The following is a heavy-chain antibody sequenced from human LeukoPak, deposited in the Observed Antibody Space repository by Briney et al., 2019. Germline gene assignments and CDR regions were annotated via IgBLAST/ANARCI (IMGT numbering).Heavy chain of an antibody. CDR2: INHSGST. V-gene: IGHV4-34*01. Sequence: PSETLSLTCAGYGESFSSYFWSWIRQPPGKGLEWIGEINHSGSTNYNASLKSRVTISVDTSKNQFSLKVSSVTAADTAVYYCATTTIRLGYWGQGTLVTVSS. D-gene: IGHD1-26*01. J-gene: IGHJ4*02. CDR1: GESFSSYF. CDR3: ATTTIRLGY.